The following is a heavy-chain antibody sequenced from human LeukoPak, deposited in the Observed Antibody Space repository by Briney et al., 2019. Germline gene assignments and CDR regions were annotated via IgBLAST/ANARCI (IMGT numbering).Heavy chain of an antibody. Sequence: PSETLSLTCTVSGGSMNSDYYCWIRQSPEMGLEWIGYFYHDGTNDYNPSLKSRATISVDTSKNQFSLKVNFVTAADTAVYYCATVDVESDIDNWGQGTLVTVSS. V-gene: IGHV4-59*01. D-gene: IGHD2-21*02. CDR2: FYHDGTN. J-gene: IGHJ4*02. CDR3: ATVDVESDIDN. CDR1: GGSMNSDY.